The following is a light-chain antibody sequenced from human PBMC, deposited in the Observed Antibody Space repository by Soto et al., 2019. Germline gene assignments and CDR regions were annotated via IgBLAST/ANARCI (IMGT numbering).Light chain of an antibody. CDR2: DVT. J-gene: IGLJ1*01. Sequence: QSVLTQPASVSGSPGQSITISCTGTSGDIGSYNRVSWYQQHPGKAPKVMIYDVTQRPSGVPDRFSGTKSGNTASLTISGLQAEDEADYYCCSYAGSYTWVFGSGTKLTVL. CDR1: SGDIGSYNR. V-gene: IGLV2-11*01. CDR3: CSYAGSYTWV.